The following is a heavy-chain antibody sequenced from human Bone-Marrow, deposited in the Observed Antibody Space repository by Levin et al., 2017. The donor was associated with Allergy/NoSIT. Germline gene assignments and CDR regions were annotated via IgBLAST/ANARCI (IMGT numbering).Heavy chain of an antibody. Sequence: PGGSLRLSCAASGFTFSSYSMNWVRQAPGKGLEWVSSISSSSSYIYYADSVKGRFTISRDNAKNSLYLQMNSLRAEDTAVYYCARDWGWAVAGTFRFYYYYGMDVWGQGTTVTVSS. D-gene: IGHD6-19*01. CDR3: ARDWGWAVAGTFRFYYYYGMDV. V-gene: IGHV3-21*01. CDR1: GFTFSSYS. CDR2: ISSSSSYI. J-gene: IGHJ6*02.